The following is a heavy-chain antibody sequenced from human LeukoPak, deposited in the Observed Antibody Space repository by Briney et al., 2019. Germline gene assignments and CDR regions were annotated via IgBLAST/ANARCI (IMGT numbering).Heavy chain of an antibody. Sequence: SETLSLTCTVSGGSINSYYWGWVRQPAGKGLEWIGRIYTTGTTNYTPSLKSRLSTSVDTSKNQFSLRLGSVTAADTAVYYCGRQGYTASYYFLDYWNQGTLVTVSS. CDR1: GGSINSYY. J-gene: IGHJ4*02. D-gene: IGHD1-26*01. CDR3: GRQGYTASYYFLDY. V-gene: IGHV4-4*07. CDR2: IYTTGTT.